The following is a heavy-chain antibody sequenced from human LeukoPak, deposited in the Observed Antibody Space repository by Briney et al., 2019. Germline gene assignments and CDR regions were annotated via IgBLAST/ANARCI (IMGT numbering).Heavy chain of an antibody. J-gene: IGHJ5*02. V-gene: IGHV1-69*05. Sequence: ASVKVSCKASGYTFTSYGISWVRQAPGQGLEWMGGIIPIFGTANYAQKFQGRVTITTDESTSTAYMELSGLTSEDTAVYYCARGCSSTSCYYNWFDPWGQGTLVTVSS. CDR1: GYTFTSYG. CDR2: IIPIFGTA. D-gene: IGHD2-2*01. CDR3: ARGCSSTSCYYNWFDP.